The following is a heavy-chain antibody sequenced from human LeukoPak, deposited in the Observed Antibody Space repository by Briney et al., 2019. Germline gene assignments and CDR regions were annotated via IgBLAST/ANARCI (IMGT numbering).Heavy chain of an antibody. Sequence: GRSLRLSCAASGFTFSSYGMHWVRQAPGKGLEWVAVISYDGSNKYYADSVKGRFTISRDNSKNTLYLQMNSLRAEDTAVYYCAKDDSSTWGIDYWGQGTLVTVSS. CDR3: AKDDSSTWGIDY. CDR1: GFTFSSYG. D-gene: IGHD3-22*01. J-gene: IGHJ4*02. CDR2: ISYDGSNK. V-gene: IGHV3-30*18.